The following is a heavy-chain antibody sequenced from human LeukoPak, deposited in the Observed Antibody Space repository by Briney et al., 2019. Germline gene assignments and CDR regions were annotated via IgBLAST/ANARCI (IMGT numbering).Heavy chain of an antibody. V-gene: IGHV3-23*01. CDR1: GLAFDRYA. D-gene: IGHD6-6*01. CDR2: VTGSGDTT. Sequence: GGSLRLSCAASGLAFDRYAMNWVRQALGRGLEWVSVVTGSGDTTYYADSVKGRFTISRDNSKNTLYLQMNSLRAEDTAVYYCAKGTSTIAARPDIWGQGTRVTVSS. CDR3: AKGTSTIAARPDI. J-gene: IGHJ4*02.